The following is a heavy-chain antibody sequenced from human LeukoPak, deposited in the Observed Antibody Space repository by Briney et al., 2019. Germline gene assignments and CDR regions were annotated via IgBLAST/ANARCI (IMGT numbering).Heavy chain of an antibody. CDR1: GFTVNNNY. J-gene: IGHJ4*02. CDR3: ARAPITSPFYFDY. V-gene: IGHV3-66*01. CDR2: IYSGGST. Sequence: GGSLRLSCAASGFTVNNNYMSWVRQAPGKGLEWVSVIYSGGSTYYADSVKGRFTISRDNSKNTVYLQMISLRAEDTAVYYCARAPITSPFYFDYWGQGTLVTVSS. D-gene: IGHD2-2*01.